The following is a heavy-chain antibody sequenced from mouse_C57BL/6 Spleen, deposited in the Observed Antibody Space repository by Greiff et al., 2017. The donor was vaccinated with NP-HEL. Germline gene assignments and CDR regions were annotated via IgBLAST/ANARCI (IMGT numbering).Heavy chain of an antibody. CDR1: GFTFSDYY. V-gene: IGHV5-16*01. CDR2: INYDGSST. J-gene: IGHJ4*01. CDR3: ARDASSYYDYEGYAMDY. Sequence: EVQVVESEGGLVQPGSSMKLSCTASGFTFSDYYMAWVRQVPEKGLEWVANINYDGSSTYYLDSLKSRFIISRANAKNILYLQMSSLKSDDTATYYCARDASSYYDYEGYAMDYWGQGTSVTVSS. D-gene: IGHD2-4*01.